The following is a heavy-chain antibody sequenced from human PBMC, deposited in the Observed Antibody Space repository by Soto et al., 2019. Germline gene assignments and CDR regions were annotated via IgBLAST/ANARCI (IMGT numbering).Heavy chain of an antibody. V-gene: IGHV4-31*03. CDR2: TYNSANT. CDR3: ARLSSSGWPIDS. J-gene: IGHJ4*02. CDR1: GGSISSGGYS. Sequence: QVQLQESGPGLIKGSQTLTLTCTVSGGSISSGGYSWSWLRQHPWKGLEWIGYTYNSANTYQSRSLNSRVSISADTSKNLFSLNLSSVTAADTAMYYCARLSSSGWPIDSWGQGTLVTVSS. D-gene: IGHD6-19*01.